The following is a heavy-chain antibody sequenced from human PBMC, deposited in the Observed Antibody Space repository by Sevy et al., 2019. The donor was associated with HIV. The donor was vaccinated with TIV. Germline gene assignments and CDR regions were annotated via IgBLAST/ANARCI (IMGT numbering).Heavy chain of an antibody. D-gene: IGHD1-26*01. V-gene: IGHV3-21*01. CDR3: ARAVGSYTHYGMDV. Sequence: GGSLRLSCAASGFTFSSYSMNWVRQAPGKGLEWVSSISSSSSYIYYADSVKGRFTISRDNAKNSLYLQMNSLRAEDTAVYYCARAVGSYTHYGMDVWGQGTTVTVSS. CDR1: GFTFSSYS. CDR2: ISSSSSYI. J-gene: IGHJ6*02.